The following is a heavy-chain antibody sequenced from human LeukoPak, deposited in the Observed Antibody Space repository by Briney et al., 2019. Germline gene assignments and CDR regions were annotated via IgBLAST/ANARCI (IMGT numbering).Heavy chain of an antibody. V-gene: IGHV3-7*02. J-gene: IGHJ4*02. Sequence: GGSLRLSCVASGFTFNTYWMNWVRQTPGKGLEWVATIKEDGSEKYYVDFVKGRFTISRDNAKNSLFLQMNSLRAEDTAVYYCATSHRGPAGYWGQGTLVTVSS. D-gene: IGHD5-24*01. CDR1: GFTFNTYW. CDR2: IKEDGSEK. CDR3: ATSHRGPAGY.